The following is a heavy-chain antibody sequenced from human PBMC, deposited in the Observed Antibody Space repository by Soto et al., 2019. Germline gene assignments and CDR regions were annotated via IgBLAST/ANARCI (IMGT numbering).Heavy chain of an antibody. V-gene: IGHV1-18*01. Sequence: QVHLVQSGAEVKKPGASVKVACTGSGYGFTTYGITWVRQAPGQGLEWMAWISAHNGNTNYARKLQGRVTVSRDTSTSTAYMELRRLRSDDTAVYYCARGRYGDYWGQGALVTVSS. CDR1: GYGFTTYG. D-gene: IGHD1-1*01. CDR3: ARGRYGDY. J-gene: IGHJ4*02. CDR2: ISAHNGNT.